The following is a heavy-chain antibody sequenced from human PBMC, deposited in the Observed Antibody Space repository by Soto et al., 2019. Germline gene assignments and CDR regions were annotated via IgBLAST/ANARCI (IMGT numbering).Heavy chain of an antibody. CDR2: IYYSGST. CDR1: GGSISSGDYY. J-gene: IGHJ6*02. V-gene: IGHV4-30-4*01. D-gene: IGHD2-2*01. CDR3: ALSTSSFFFPPFLGMDV. Sequence: SLSCTVSGGSISSGDYYWSWIRQPPGKGLEWIGYIYYSGSTYYNPSLKRRVTISVDTSKNQFSLKLSSVTAADTAVYYCALSTSSFFFPPFLGMDVWGQGTTVTVSS.